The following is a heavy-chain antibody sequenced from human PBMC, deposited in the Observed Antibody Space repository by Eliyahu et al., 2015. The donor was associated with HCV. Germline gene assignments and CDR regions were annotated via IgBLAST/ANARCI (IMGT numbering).Heavy chain of an antibody. CDR3: ARGAEGGLWWFDP. D-gene: IGHD6-19*01. Sequence: EVQLVESGGGLVQPGGSLXLXCAASGFTLRNNWXHWVRQAPGKGLXWVSRIDIDGSSTNXADSVKGRFTISRDNAKNTLHLQMNSLRAEDTAVYYCARGAEGGLWWFDPWGQGTLVTVSS. J-gene: IGHJ5*02. CDR2: IDIDGSST. CDR1: GFTLRNNW. V-gene: IGHV3-74*01.